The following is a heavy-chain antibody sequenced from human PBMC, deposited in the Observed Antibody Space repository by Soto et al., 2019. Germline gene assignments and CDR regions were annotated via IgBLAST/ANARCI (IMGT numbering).Heavy chain of an antibody. V-gene: IGHV3-48*03. Sequence: PGGSLRLSCAASGFTFSSYEMDWIRLAPGRGPEWVSFVSSEGSRTWYTASVKGRFTISRDNAKNSLYLQMNNLGAEDTAVYYCVKEKSEMYSGYDAFDVWGQGTMVT. CDR1: GFTFSSYE. J-gene: IGHJ3*01. D-gene: IGHD5-12*01. CDR2: VSSEGSRT. CDR3: VKEKSEMYSGYDAFDV.